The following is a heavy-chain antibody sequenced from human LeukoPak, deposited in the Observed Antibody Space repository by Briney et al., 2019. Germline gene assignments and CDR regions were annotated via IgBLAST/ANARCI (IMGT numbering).Heavy chain of an antibody. D-gene: IGHD2-2*01. CDR1: GYTFISNY. CDR3: ARGGQVAPQPGNWFDP. Sequence: ASVKVSRKAYGYTFISNYLNWVRQAPGQGLEWVGIINPSGGSPSYAQKFQGRVTMTRDMSTSTVYMTLSSLKSEDTAVYYCARGGQVAPQPGNWFDPWGQGTLVTVSS. J-gene: IGHJ5*02. V-gene: IGHV1-46*01. CDR2: INPSGGSP.